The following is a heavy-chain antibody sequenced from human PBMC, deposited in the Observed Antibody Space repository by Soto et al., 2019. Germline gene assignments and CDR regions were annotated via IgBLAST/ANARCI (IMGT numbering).Heavy chain of an antibody. Sequence: SETLSLTCTVSGDSISSSTYYWGWIRQPPGKGLEWIGCIYHTGTTYYNPSLKSRVTISVDTSKNQFSLKLSSVTAADTAVYYCARPYFSSSSMFDYWGQGTLVTVSS. J-gene: IGHJ4*02. D-gene: IGHD6-6*01. V-gene: IGHV4-39*01. CDR1: GDSISSSTYY. CDR2: IYHTGTT. CDR3: ARPYFSSSSMFDY.